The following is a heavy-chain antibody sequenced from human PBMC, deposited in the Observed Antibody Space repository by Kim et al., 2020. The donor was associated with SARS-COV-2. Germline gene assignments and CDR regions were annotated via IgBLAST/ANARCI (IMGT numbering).Heavy chain of an antibody. CDR3: ARAGVTTYYFDY. V-gene: IGHV4-59*01. CDR1: GGSISSYY. Sequence: SETLSLTCTVSGGSISSYYWSWIRQPPGKGLEWIGYIYYSGSTNYNPALKSRVTISVNTSKNQFSLKLSSVTAAETAVFYCARAGVTTYYFDYWGQGTL. J-gene: IGHJ4*02. D-gene: IGHD4-17*01. CDR2: IYYSGST.